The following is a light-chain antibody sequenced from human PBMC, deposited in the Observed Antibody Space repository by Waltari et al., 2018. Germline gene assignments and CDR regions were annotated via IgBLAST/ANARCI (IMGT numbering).Light chain of an antibody. Sequence: AIQITQSPSSLSASFGYRVPITCLSSQYLGNYLCWFQQKAGKATKLLIFAASNLQTGVPSRFSGTGSGTDFTLTISGLQPEESATDFCLQEAVYPRTFGQGTQV. CDR2: AAS. J-gene: IGKJ1*01. V-gene: IGKV1-6*02. CDR1: QYLGNY. CDR3: LQEAVYPRT.